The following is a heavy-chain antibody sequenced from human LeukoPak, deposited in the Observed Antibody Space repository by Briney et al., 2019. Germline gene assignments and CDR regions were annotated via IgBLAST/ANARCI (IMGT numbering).Heavy chain of an antibody. CDR2: IYHSGST. D-gene: IGHD2-2*01. Sequence: SETLSLTCTVSGYSISSGYYWGWIRQPPGKGLEWIGSIYHSGSTYYNPSLKSRVTISVDTSKNQFSLKLSSVTAADTAIYYCARSDQQSGVDYWGQGTLVTASS. V-gene: IGHV4-38-2*02. CDR3: ARSDQQSGVDY. J-gene: IGHJ4*02. CDR1: GYSISSGYY.